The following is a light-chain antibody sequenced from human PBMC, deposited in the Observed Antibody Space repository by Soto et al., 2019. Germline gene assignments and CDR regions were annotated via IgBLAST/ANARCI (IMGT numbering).Light chain of an antibody. Sequence: DIQMTQSPSSVSASVGDRVTITCQASQGISRSLAWYQQKPGKAPKLLIYSASSLQSGVPSRFSGSGFGTDFTLTISSLQPEDFATYYCQQVDTFPITFGQGTRLEI. CDR2: SAS. V-gene: IGKV1D-12*01. CDR3: QQVDTFPIT. J-gene: IGKJ5*01. CDR1: QGISRS.